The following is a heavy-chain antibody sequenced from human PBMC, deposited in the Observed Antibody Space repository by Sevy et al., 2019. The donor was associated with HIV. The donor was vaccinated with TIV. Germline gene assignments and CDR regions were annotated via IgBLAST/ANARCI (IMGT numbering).Heavy chain of an antibody. CDR1: GFTFSSYE. CDR3: ARALRYFDY. J-gene: IGHJ4*02. D-gene: IGHD3-9*01. CDR2: ISSSGSTN. V-gene: IGHV3-48*03. Sequence: GGSLRLSCAASGFTFSSYEMNWVRQAPGKGLEWVSYISSSGSTNYYADSVKGRFTISRDNAKNSLYLQMNSLRAEDTAVYYCARALRYFDYWGQGTLVTVSS.